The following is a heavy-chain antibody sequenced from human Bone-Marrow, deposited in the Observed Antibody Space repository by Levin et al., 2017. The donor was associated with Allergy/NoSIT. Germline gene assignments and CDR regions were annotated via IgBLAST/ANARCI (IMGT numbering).Heavy chain of an antibody. V-gene: IGHV3-9*01. CDR2: ISWNRGSI. Sequence: SLKISCAASGFTFDDYAMHWVRQAPGKGLEWVSGISWNRGSIGYADSVKGRFTISRDNAKNSLYLQMNSLRAEDTALYYCAKDHCSSTSCYEDYWGQGTLVTVSS. CDR3: AKDHCSSTSCYEDY. CDR1: GFTFDDYA. J-gene: IGHJ4*02. D-gene: IGHD2-2*01.